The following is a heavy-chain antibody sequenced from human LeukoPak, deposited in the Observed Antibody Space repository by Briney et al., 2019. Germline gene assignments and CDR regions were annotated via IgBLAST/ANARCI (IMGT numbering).Heavy chain of an antibody. V-gene: IGHV1-8*01. CDR2: INPNSGDT. J-gene: IGHJ4*02. CDR3: ARWDGYSSSPDY. Sequence: ASVKVSCTASGYTFTSYDINWVRQASGQGLEWMGWINPNSGDTGYAQQFQGRVTMTRDMSITTIYMELARLRSDDTAFYYCARWDGYSSSPDYWGQGSLVTVS. D-gene: IGHD6-13*01. CDR1: GYTFTSYD.